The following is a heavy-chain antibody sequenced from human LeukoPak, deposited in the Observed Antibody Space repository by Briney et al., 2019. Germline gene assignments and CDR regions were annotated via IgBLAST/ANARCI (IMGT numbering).Heavy chain of an antibody. D-gene: IGHD3-10*01. Sequence: KPSETLSLTCTVSGGSISSSSYYWGWIRQPPGKGLEWIGSIYYSGSTYYNPSLKSRVTISVDTSKNQFSLKLSSVTAADTAVYYCARHEKTRGPVNWFDPWGQGTLVTVSS. CDR1: GGSISSSSYY. V-gene: IGHV4-39*01. CDR3: ARHEKTRGPVNWFDP. J-gene: IGHJ5*02. CDR2: IYYSGST.